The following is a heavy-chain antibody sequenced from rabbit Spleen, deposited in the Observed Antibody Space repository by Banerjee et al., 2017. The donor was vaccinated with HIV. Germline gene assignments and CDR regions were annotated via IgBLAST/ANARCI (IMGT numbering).Heavy chain of an antibody. V-gene: IGHV1S45*01. J-gene: IGHJ6*01. D-gene: IGHD7-1*01. CDR3: ARDTGTSFSSYGMDL. Sequence: QEQLEEYGGDLVKPVASLTLTCTASGVSFSFSSYICWVRQAPGKGLEWIACIATGSSGFTYYASWAKGRFTCSKASSTTVTLQMTSLTAADTATYFCARDTGTSFSSYGMDLWGPGTLVTVS. CDR2: IATGSSGFT. CDR1: GVSFSFSSY.